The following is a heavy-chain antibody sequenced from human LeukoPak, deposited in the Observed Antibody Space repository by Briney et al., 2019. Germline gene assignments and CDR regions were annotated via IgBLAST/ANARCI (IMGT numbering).Heavy chain of an antibody. V-gene: IGHV4-59*01. Sequence: SETLSLTCTVSGGSISSYYWSWIRQPPGKGLEWIGYIYYSGSTNYNPSLKSRVTISVDTSKNQFSLKLSSVTAADTAVYYCARDEYGSGSYYHDYWGQGTLVTVSP. J-gene: IGHJ4*02. CDR2: IYYSGST. D-gene: IGHD3-10*01. CDR1: GGSISSYY. CDR3: ARDEYGSGSYYHDY.